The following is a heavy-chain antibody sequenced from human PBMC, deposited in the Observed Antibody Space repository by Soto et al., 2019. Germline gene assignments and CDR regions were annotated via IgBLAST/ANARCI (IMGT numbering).Heavy chain of an antibody. J-gene: IGHJ4*02. V-gene: IGHV3-21*01. CDR1: GFTFSAYN. Sequence: EVQLVESGGGLVKPGESLRLSCAGSGFTFSAYNINWVRQARGKGLEWVSSVSAGSLFIYQPDSMWGRFTISRDDARKSVYLHTNCLTAEDTAVYYCARSPGVGVSGAYWGQGTQVTVSS. D-gene: IGHD1-26*01. CDR3: ARSPGVGVSGAY. CDR2: VSAGSLFI.